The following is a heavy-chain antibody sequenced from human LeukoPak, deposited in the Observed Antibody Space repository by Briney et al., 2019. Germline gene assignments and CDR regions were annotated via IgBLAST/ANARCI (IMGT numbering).Heavy chain of an antibody. J-gene: IGHJ4*02. D-gene: IGHD3-9*01. Sequence: SETLSLTCAVYGGSFSNYYWSWIRQLPGKGLEWIGEIDHSGRTNYNPSLKRRVTISVDTSKNQFYLGLTSVTAADTAVYYCARGGFDGAVWGQGTLVTVSS. V-gene: IGHV4-34*01. CDR3: ARGGFDGAV. CDR1: GGSFSNYY. CDR2: IDHSGRT.